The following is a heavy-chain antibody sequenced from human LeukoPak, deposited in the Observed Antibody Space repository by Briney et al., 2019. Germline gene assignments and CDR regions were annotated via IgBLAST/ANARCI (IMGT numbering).Heavy chain of an antibody. J-gene: IGHJ4*02. D-gene: IGHD3-22*01. V-gene: IGHV3-33*01. Sequence: PGRSLRLSCAASGFTFSSYGMHWVRQAPGKGLEWVAVIWYDGSNKYYADSVKGRFTISRDNSKNTLYLQMNSLRAEDTAVYYCARDWPHYYDRSGGILDYWGQGTLVTVSS. CDR2: IWYDGSNK. CDR3: ARDWPHYYDRSGGILDY. CDR1: GFTFSSYG.